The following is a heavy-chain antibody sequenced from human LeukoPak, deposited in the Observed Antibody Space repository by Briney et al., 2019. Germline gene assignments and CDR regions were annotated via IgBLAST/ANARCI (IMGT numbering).Heavy chain of an antibody. J-gene: IGHJ6*02. CDR2: ISSSSSYI. V-gene: IGHV3-21*01. D-gene: IGHD5-18*01. Sequence: GGSLRLSCAASGFTFSTYRMNWVRQAPGKGLEWVSSISSSSSYIYYADSVKGRFTISRDNAKNSLYLQMNSLRAEDTAVYYCAGGYSYGPGRYYYYGMDVWGQGTTVTVSS. CDR1: GFTFSTYR. CDR3: AGGYSYGPGRYYYYGMDV.